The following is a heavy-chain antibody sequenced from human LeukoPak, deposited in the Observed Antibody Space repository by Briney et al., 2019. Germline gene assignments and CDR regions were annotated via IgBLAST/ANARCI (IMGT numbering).Heavy chain of an antibody. CDR1: GFTFSTYW. D-gene: IGHD5-12*01. CDR2: INADGSSI. J-gene: IGHJ4*02. Sequence: LSGGSLRLSCAASGFTFSTYWMHWVRHAPGKGLVWVSRINADGSSITYADSVKGRFTISRDNAKNTLYLQMNSLRVEDTAVFYCAREGRVTGYDFDSWGQGTLVTVSS. CDR3: AREGRVTGYDFDS. V-gene: IGHV3-74*03.